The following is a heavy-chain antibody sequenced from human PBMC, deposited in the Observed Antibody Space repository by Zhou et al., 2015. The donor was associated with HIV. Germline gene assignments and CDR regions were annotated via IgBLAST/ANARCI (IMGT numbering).Heavy chain of an antibody. D-gene: IGHD2-15*01. CDR2: MNPNSGNT. CDR1: GYTFTSYD. CDR3: ARRFTAATGLYYYYYYYMDV. J-gene: IGHJ6*03. Sequence: QVQLVQSGAEVKKPGASVKVSCKASGYTFTSYDINWVRQATGQGLEWMGWMNPNSGNTGYAQKFQGRVTMTRNTSISTAYMELSSLRSEDTAVYYCARRFTAATGLYYYYYYYMDVWGKGTTVTVSS. V-gene: IGHV1-8*01.